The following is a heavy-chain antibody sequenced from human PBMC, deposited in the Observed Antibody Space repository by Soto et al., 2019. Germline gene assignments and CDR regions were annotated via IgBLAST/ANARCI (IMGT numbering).Heavy chain of an antibody. D-gene: IGHD2-2*01. V-gene: IGHV1-18*01. CDR1: GYTFTSYG. CDR3: ARDSSTPYYYYGMDV. J-gene: IGHJ6*02. CDR2: ISAYNGNT. Sequence: ASVKVSCKASGYTFTSYGISWVRQAPGQGLEWMGWISAYNGNTNYAQKLQGRVTMTTDTSTSTAYMELRSLRSDDTAVYYCARDSSTPYYYYGMDVWGQGTKVTVS.